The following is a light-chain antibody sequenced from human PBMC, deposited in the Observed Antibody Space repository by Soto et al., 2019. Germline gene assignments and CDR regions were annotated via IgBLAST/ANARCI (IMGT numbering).Light chain of an antibody. Sequence: EMVSAQYQATLSVSPGERATFSCSPSQSVSSNLAWYQQKPGQAPRLLIYDASTRATVIPARFSGSGSGTDFTLTISSLQPEDFATYYCQQLNTYPRTWTFCQGTKVDI. V-gene: IGKV3-15*01. CDR2: DAS. J-gene: IGKJ1*01. CDR3: QQLNTYPRTWT. CDR1: QSVSSN.